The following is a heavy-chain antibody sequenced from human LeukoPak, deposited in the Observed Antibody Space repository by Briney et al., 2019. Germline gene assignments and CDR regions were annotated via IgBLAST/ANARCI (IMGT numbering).Heavy chain of an antibody. D-gene: IGHD2-2*01. V-gene: IGHV4-59*01. CDR3: ARRSFIVVVPAAIIDTWFDP. J-gene: IGHJ5*02. CDR1: GGSISSYY. Sequence: SETLSLTCTVSGGSISSYYWSWIRQPPGKGLEWIGYIYYSGSTNYNPSLKSRVTISVDTSKNQFSLKLSSVTAADTAVYYCARRSFIVVVPAAIIDTWFDPWGQGTLVTVSS. CDR2: IYYSGST.